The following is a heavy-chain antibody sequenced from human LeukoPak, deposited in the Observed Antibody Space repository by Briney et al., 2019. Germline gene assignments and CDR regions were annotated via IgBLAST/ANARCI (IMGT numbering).Heavy chain of an antibody. V-gene: IGHV3-9*01. CDR1: GFTFDDYA. CDR2: ISWNSGSI. D-gene: IGHD6-25*01. CDR3: GKDVKCNRLNYFDY. J-gene: IGHJ4*02. Sequence: GRSLRLSCAASGFTFDDYAMHWVRQAPGKGLEWVSGISWNSGSIGYADSVKGRFTISRDNAKNSLYLQMKSLRAEDTPLYYCGKDVKCNRLNYFDYWGQGTLVTVSS.